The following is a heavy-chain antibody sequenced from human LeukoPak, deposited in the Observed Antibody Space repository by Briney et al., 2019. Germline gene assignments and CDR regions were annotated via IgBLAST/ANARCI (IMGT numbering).Heavy chain of an antibody. Sequence: SETLSLTCTVSGGSISSSSYYWGWIRQPPGKGLEWIGSIYYSGSTYYNPSLKSRVTISVDTSKNQFSLKLSSVTAADTAVYYCARGSCYGVTFDYWGQGTLVTVSS. CDR1: GGSISSSSYY. J-gene: IGHJ4*02. D-gene: IGHD5-12*01. CDR3: ARGSCYGVTFDY. CDR2: IYYSGST. V-gene: IGHV4-39*07.